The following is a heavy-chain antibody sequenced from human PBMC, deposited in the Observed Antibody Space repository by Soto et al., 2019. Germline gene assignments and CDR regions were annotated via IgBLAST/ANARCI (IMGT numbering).Heavy chain of an antibody. J-gene: IGHJ4*02. V-gene: IGHV1-69*02. D-gene: IGHD2-2*01. CDR3: ARVEFGGDSGDSVVVPAAPDY. CDR2: IIPILGIA. CDR1: GGTFSSYT. Sequence: QVQLVQSGAEVKKPGSSVKVSCKASGGTFSSYTISWVRQAPGQGLEWMGRIIPILGIANYAQKFQGRVTITADKSTSTAYMELSSLRSEDTAVYYCARVEFGGDSGDSVVVPAAPDYWGQGTLVTVSS.